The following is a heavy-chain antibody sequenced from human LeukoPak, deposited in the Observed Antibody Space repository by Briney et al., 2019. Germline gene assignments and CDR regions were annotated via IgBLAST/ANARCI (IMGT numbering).Heavy chain of an antibody. CDR1: GFTFSSYA. D-gene: IGHD5-12*01. J-gene: IGHJ3*02. Sequence: EGSLRLFCAASGFTFSSYAMSGARQAPGKGLEWVQDIRGSGGSTYYADSVKGRFTISRDKSKNTLYLQMNSLRAEDTAVYYCAKDGYSSDAFDIWGQGTMVTVSS. CDR3: AKDGYSSDAFDI. V-gene: IGHV3-23*01. CDR2: IRGSGGST.